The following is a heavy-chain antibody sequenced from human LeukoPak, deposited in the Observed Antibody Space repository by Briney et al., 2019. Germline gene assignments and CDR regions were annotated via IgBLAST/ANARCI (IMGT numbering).Heavy chain of an antibody. CDR2: ISGSGGST. CDR3: AKDIYYDSSGPDY. CDR1: GFTFSSYA. V-gene: IGHV3-23*01. Sequence: GGSLRLSCAASGFTFSSYAMSWVRQAPGKGLEWVSAISGSGGSTYYADSVKGRFTISRDNSKYTLYLQMNSLRAEDTAVYYCAKDIYYDSSGPDYWGQGTLVTVSS. J-gene: IGHJ4*02. D-gene: IGHD3-22*01.